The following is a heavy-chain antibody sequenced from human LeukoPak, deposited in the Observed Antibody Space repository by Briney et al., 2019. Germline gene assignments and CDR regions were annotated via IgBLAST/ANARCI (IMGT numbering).Heavy chain of an antibody. CDR1: GGSFDSKY. CDR2: IYTSGST. CDR3: ASYIRNVHYYMDV. J-gene: IGHJ6*03. Sequence: SETLSLTCSVSGGSFDSKYWSWIRQPPGTRLESIGYIYTSGSTNINPSLRRRVAMSIDTSKNQFSLKFYSVTAADTAVYYCASYIRNVHYYMDVWGKGTTVIVSS. D-gene: IGHD1-1*01. V-gene: IGHV4-4*09.